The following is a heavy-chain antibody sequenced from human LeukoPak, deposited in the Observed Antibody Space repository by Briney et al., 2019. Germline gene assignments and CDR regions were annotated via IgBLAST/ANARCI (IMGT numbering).Heavy chain of an antibody. CDR2: IYYSGST. D-gene: IGHD2-15*01. CDR1: GGSISSYY. V-gene: IGHV4-59*01. CDR3: ARDGPWGYCSGGSCYEGGYYYGMDV. Sequence: SSETLSLTCTVSGGSISSYYWSWIRQPPGKGLEWIGYIYYSGSTNYNPSLKSRVTISVDTSKNQFSLKLSSVTAADTAVYYCARDGPWGYCSGGSCYEGGYYYGMDVWGQGTTVTVSS. J-gene: IGHJ6*02.